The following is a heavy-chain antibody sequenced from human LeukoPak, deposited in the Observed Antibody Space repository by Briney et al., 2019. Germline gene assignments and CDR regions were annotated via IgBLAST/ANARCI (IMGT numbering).Heavy chain of an antibody. J-gene: IGHJ4*02. V-gene: IGHV4-61*02. D-gene: IGHD3-10*01. CDR1: GGSISSGSYY. CDR2: IYTSGST. Sequence: SQTLSLTCTVSGGSISSGSYYWSWIRQPAGKGLEWIGRIYTSGSTNYNPSLKSRVTISVDTSKNQFSLKLSSVTAADTAVYYCASSLRGSKWLTIWPWDQGTLVTVSS. CDR3: ASSLRGSKWLTIWP.